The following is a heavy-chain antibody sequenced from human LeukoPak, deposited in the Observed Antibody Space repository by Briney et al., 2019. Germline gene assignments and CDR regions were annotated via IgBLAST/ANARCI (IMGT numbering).Heavy chain of an antibody. V-gene: IGHV1-69*05. D-gene: IGHD3-10*01. J-gene: IGHJ5*02. CDR3: ASGSGSDHNWFDP. CDR2: IIPIVGTA. Sequence: SVKVSCKASGGTFSSYAISWVRQAPGHVLEWIGGIIPIVGTANYAQKFEGRVTITTDESTSTASMELSSLRSEDTAVYYCASGSGSDHNWFDPWGQGTLVTVSS. CDR1: GGTFSSYA.